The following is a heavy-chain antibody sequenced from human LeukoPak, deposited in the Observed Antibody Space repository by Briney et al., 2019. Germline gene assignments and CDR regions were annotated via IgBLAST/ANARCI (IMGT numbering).Heavy chain of an antibody. Sequence: ASVEVSCKASGYTFTGYYMHWVRQAPGQGLEWMGWINPNSGGTNYAQKFQGWVTMTRDTSISTAYMELSRLRSDDTAVYYCATSLDIVGATSYDYWGQGTLVTVSS. CDR3: ATSLDIVGATSYDY. CDR2: INPNSGGT. CDR1: GYTFTGYY. D-gene: IGHD1-26*01. V-gene: IGHV1-2*04. J-gene: IGHJ4*02.